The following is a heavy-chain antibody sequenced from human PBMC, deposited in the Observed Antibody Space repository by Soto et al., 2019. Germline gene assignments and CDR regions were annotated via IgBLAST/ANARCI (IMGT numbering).Heavy chain of an antibody. J-gene: IGHJ6*02. CDR2: IYYSGST. D-gene: IGHD2-15*01. CDR3: ARYFAAYGMDV. Sequence: QVQLQESGPGLVKPSETLSLTCTVSGGSISSYYWSWIRQPPGKGLEWIGYIYYSGSTNYNPSLKSRVTISVDTSKNLFSLKLSSVTAADTAVYFCARYFAAYGMDVWGQGTTVTVSS. V-gene: IGHV4-59*01. CDR1: GGSISSYY.